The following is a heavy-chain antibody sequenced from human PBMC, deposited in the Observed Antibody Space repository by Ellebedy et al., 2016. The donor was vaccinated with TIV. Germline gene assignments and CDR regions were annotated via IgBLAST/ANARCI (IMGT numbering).Heavy chain of an antibody. CDR2: ISGSGGST. D-gene: IGHD4-17*01. Sequence: GESLKISXAASGFTFRSYAMSWVRQAPGKGLEWVSAISGSGGSTYYADSVKGRFTISRDNSKNTLYLQMNSLRAEDTAVYYCAKRGHDYGDYYFDYWGQGTLVTVSS. V-gene: IGHV3-23*01. CDR1: GFTFRSYA. CDR3: AKRGHDYGDYYFDY. J-gene: IGHJ4*02.